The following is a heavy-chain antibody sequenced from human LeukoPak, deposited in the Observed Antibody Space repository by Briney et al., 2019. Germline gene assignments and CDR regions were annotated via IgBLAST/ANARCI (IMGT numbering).Heavy chain of an antibody. Sequence: SETLSLTCTVSGDSISNSYWSWIRQPPGKRLEWIGYIYYTGSTKYNPSLKSRVTISVDTSKNQFSLKLSSVTAADTAVYYCARDGYYYDSSGYYWAFDYWGQGTLVTVSS. J-gene: IGHJ4*02. CDR1: GDSISNSY. CDR2: IYYTGST. V-gene: IGHV4-59*01. CDR3: ARDGYYYDSSGYYWAFDY. D-gene: IGHD3-22*01.